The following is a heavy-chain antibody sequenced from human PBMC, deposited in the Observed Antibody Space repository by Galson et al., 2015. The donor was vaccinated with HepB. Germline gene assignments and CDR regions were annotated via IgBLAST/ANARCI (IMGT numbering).Heavy chain of an antibody. V-gene: IGHV3-23*01. CDR2: ISGSGGST. CDR1: GFTFSSYA. D-gene: IGHD3-22*01. J-gene: IGHJ3*02. Sequence: SLRLSCAASGFTFSSYAVSWVRQAPGKGLEWVSAISGSGGSTYYADSVKGRFTISRDNSKNTLYLQMNSLRAEDTAVYYCAKDEITMIVVDTTPFGLDAFDIWGQGTMVTVSS. CDR3: AKDEITMIVVDTTPFGLDAFDI.